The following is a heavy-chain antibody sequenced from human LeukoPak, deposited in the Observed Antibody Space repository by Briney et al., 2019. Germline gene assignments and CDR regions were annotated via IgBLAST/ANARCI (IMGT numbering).Heavy chain of an antibody. V-gene: IGHV4-59*01. CDR2: IYYNGDT. CDR1: GDSITGYS. CDR3: VRGPYGSSISNWFDP. J-gene: IGHJ5*02. D-gene: IGHD3-10*01. Sequence: KTSETLSLTCSVSGDSITGYSWSWIRQTPGKGLEWIGYIYYNGDTHYNPSLNSRLSMSVDTPKKQFSLNLRSVIAADTAVYYCVRGPYGSSISNWFDPWGQGLLVTVSS.